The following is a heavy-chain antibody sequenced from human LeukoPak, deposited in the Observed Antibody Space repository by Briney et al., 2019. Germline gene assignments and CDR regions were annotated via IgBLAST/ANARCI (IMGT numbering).Heavy chain of an antibody. J-gene: IGHJ4*02. CDR1: GGSISSYY. V-gene: IGHV4-59*01. CDR3: ARWGSITTARFDY. Sequence: PSETLSLTCTVSGGSISSYYWSWIRQPPGKGLEWIGYIYYSGSTNYNPSLKSLVTISVDTSKNQFSLELSSVTAADTAVYYCARWGSITTARFDYWGQGTLVTVSS. CDR2: IYYSGST. D-gene: IGHD3-16*01.